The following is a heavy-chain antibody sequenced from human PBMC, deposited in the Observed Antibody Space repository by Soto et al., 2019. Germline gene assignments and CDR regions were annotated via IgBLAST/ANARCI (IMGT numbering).Heavy chain of an antibody. CDR2: VYGDGDK. J-gene: IGHJ3*01. CDR3: AHNIGGDYVYGFDF. D-gene: IGHD3-16*01. V-gene: IGHV2-5*02. CDR1: GISLTTSGEG. Sequence: QIALKESGPTLVKPTQTLTLTCTFSGISLTTSGEGVGWVRQPPGKGLEWVALVYGDGDKRYLTSLKSRLTITKDTSKNQVVLTMTNMDPVDTGTYFCAHNIGGDYVYGFDFWGQGTKVTFSS.